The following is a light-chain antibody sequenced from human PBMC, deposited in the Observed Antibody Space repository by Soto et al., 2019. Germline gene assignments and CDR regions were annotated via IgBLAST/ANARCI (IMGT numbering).Light chain of an antibody. J-gene: IGLJ2*01. CDR3: QTWGTGIKV. Sequence: QSVLTQSPSASASLGASVKFTCTLSSGHSSYAIAWHQQQPEKGPRYLMILNSDGSHSKGDGIPDRFSGSSSGSERYLTISSLQSEDEADYYCQTWGTGIKVFGGGTKLTVL. V-gene: IGLV4-69*01. CDR1: SGHSSYA. CDR2: LNSDGSH.